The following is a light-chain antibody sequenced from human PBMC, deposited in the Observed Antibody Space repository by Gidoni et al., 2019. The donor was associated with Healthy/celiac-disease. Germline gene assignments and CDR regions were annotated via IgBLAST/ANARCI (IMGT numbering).Light chain of an antibody. V-gene: IGKV1-5*03. Sequence: DIQMTQSPSTLSESVGDRVTSTCRASQSISSWLAWYQQKPGKAPKLLIYKASSLESGVPSSFSGSGSGTEFTLTISSLQPDDFATYYCQQYNSYSRTFGQGTKVEIK. CDR2: KAS. J-gene: IGKJ1*01. CDR1: QSISSW. CDR3: QQYNSYSRT.